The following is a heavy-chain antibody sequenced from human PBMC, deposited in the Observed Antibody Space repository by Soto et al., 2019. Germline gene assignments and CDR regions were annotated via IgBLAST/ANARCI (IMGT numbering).Heavy chain of an antibody. J-gene: IGHJ4*02. CDR3: ATVFGGNYNDYFDN. CDR1: GYTFTNFG. V-gene: IGHV1-18*01. Sequence: ASVKVSCKASGYTFTNFGISWVRQAPGQGLEWMGGINAYKDNTNYAQKFQGRVTMTEDTSTDTTYMELSSLRSDDTAMYYCATVFGGNYNDYFDNWSQGTLVTVPQ. D-gene: IGHD1-26*01. CDR2: INAYKDNT.